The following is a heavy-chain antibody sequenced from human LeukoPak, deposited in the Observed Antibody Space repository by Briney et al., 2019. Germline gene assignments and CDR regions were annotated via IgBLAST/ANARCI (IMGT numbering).Heavy chain of an antibody. CDR2: IYTSGST. V-gene: IGHV4-61*02. CDR3: ASSTSWYWFDP. Sequence: PSETLSLTCTVSGGSISSSSYYWGWIRQPAGKGLEWIGRIYTSGSTNYNPSLKSRVTMSVDTSKNQFSLNLSSVTAADTAVYYCASSTSWYWFDPWGQGTLVTVSS. J-gene: IGHJ5*02. CDR1: GGSISSSSYY. D-gene: IGHD6-13*01.